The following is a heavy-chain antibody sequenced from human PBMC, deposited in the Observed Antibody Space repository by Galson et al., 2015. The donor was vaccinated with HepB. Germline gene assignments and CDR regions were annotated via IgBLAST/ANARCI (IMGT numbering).Heavy chain of an antibody. D-gene: IGHD3-3*01. CDR3: ARFIRFLEWSGRRDFYYGMDV. CDR2: MYYSGTT. CDR1: GGSINNYY. V-gene: IGHV4-59*12. Sequence: ETLSLTCTVSGGSINNYYWSWIRQPPGKGLEWIGFMYYSGTTNYNPSLKSRGHISVDKSKNQFSLKLRSVTAADTAVYYCARFIRFLEWSGRRDFYYGMDVWGQGTTVTVSS. J-gene: IGHJ6*02.